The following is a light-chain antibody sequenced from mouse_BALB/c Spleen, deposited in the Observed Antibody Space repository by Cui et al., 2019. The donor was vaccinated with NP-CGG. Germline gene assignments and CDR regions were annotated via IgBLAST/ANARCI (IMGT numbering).Light chain of an antibody. V-gene: IGLV1*01. CDR3: ALWYSNHWV. J-gene: IGLJ1*01. CDR1: TGAVTTYNY. Sequence: QALVTQESALTTSPGETVTLTGRSSTGAVTTYNYANWVQEKPNHLFTGLIGGTDNRAPGVPARFSGSLIGGKAALTITGAQTEDEAIYFCALWYSNHWVFGGGTKLAVL. CDR2: GTD.